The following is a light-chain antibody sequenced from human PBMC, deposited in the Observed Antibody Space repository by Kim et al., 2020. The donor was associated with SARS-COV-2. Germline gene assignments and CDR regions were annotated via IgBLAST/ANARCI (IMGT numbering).Light chain of an antibody. CDR1: KLGDKY. CDR2: QDS. Sequence: VSPGQTASITCSGDKLGDKYACWYQQKPGQSPVLVIYQDSKRPLGIPERFSGSNSGNTATLTISGTQAMDEADYYCQAWDSSTVVFGGGTQLTVL. CDR3: QAWDSSTVV. J-gene: IGLJ2*01. V-gene: IGLV3-1*01.